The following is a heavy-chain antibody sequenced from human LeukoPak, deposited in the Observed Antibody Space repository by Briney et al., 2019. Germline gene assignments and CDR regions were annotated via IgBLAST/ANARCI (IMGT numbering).Heavy chain of an antibody. CDR2: ISGSGGST. V-gene: IGHV3-23*01. CDR1: GCTFSSYA. CDR3: AKDLKTVTIGRLMDV. Sequence: PGGSLRLSCAASGCTFSSYAMSWVRQAPGKGLEWVSAISGSGGSTYYADSVKGRFTISRDNSKNTLYLQMNSLRAEDTAVYYCAKDLKTVTIGRLMDVWGKGTTVTVSS. D-gene: IGHD4-17*01. J-gene: IGHJ6*03.